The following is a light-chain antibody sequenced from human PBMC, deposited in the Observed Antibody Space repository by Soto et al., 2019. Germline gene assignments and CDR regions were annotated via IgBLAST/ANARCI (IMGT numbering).Light chain of an antibody. CDR3: QHYNSYSEA. CDR1: QTMSSW. V-gene: IGKV1-5*03. Sequence: DSQMTQSPSTLSGSVGDGVASSCRASQTMSSWLAWYQQKPGKAPKLLIYKASTLKSGVPSRFSGSGSGTEFTLTISSLQPDDFATYYCQHYNSYSEAFGQGTKVDI. J-gene: IGKJ1*01. CDR2: KAS.